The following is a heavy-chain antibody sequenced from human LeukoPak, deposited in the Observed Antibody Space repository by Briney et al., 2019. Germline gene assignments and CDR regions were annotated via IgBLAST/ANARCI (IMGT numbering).Heavy chain of an antibody. Sequence: GASVEVSCKASGYTFTGHSIHWVRQAPGQGLEWMGWVSPKSGGTKYAQKFQGRVTMTRDTSISTVHMELTSLRSDDTAVYYCARDPGVTNWFDPWGQGTLVTVSS. D-gene: IGHD2-21*02. CDR1: GYTFTGHS. J-gene: IGHJ5*02. V-gene: IGHV1-2*02. CDR3: ARDPGVTNWFDP. CDR2: VSPKSGGT.